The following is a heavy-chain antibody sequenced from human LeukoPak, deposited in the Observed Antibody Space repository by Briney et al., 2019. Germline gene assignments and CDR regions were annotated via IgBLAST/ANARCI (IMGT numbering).Heavy chain of an antibody. CDR1: GGSISSYF. D-gene: IGHD1-26*01. CDR2: IYYSART. J-gene: IGHJ4*02. V-gene: IGHV4-59*01. Sequence: SETLSLTCNVSGGSISSYFWSWIRQPPGKGLEWIGHIYYSARTDYNPSLKSRVTISVDTSKSQLSLKLRSVPAADTAVYYRARASGGDGTYRRDFSYWGQGTLVTVPS. CDR3: ARASGGDGTYRRDFSY.